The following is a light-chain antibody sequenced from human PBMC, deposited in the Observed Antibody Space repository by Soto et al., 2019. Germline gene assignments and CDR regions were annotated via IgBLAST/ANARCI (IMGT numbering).Light chain of an antibody. CDR2: GAS. CDR1: QSVSSSY. CDR3: QHYGSSP. Sequence: EIVLTQSPGTLSLSPGERATLSCRASQSVSSSYLAWYQQKPGQAPRLLIYGASSRATGIPDRFSGSGSGTDFTLTISRLEPEDFAVYYCQHYGSSPFGGGTKVEIK. V-gene: IGKV3-20*01. J-gene: IGKJ4*01.